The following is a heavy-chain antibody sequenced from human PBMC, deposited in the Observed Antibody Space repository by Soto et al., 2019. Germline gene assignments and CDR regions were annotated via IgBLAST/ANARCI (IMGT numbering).Heavy chain of an antibody. J-gene: IGHJ6*02. CDR3: AKDRIADLHPGYYYYGMDV. D-gene: IGHD6-13*01. CDR1: GFTFSSYG. Sequence: GGSLRLSCAASGFTFSSYGMHWVRQAPGKGLEWVAVISYDGSNKYYADSVKGRFTISRDNSKNTLYLQMNSLRAEDTAVYYCAKDRIADLHPGYYYYGMDVWGQGTTVTVSS. V-gene: IGHV3-30*18. CDR2: ISYDGSNK.